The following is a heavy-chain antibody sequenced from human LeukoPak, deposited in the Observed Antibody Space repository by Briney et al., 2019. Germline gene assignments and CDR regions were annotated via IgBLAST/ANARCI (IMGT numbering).Heavy chain of an antibody. CDR2: INTADGNT. CDR1: GYTFTNYA. V-gene: IGHV1-3*04. D-gene: IGHD3-10*01. CDR3: AVSTYYYGSTYYYDSGSYYAFDY. Sequence: GASVKVSCKTSGYTFTNYAMHWVCQAPGRRLEWMGWINTADGNTKYSQKFQGRVTITKDTSASTASMELSSLRSEDTAVYYCAVSTYYYGSTYYYDSGSYYAFDYWGQGTLVTVSS. J-gene: IGHJ4*02.